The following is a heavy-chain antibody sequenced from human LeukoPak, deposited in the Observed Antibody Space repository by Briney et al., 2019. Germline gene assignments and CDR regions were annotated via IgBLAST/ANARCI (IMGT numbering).Heavy chain of an antibody. V-gene: IGHV4-30-2*01. CDR2: IYHSGST. CDR3: ARVPYGGPIDY. J-gene: IGHJ4*02. D-gene: IGHD4-23*01. Sequence: PSETLSLTCAVSGGSISSGGYSWSWIRQPPGKGPEWIGYIYHSGSTYYNPSLKSRVTISVDRSKNQFSLKLSSVTAADTAVYYCARVPYGGPIDYWGQGTLVTVSS. CDR1: GGSISSGGYS.